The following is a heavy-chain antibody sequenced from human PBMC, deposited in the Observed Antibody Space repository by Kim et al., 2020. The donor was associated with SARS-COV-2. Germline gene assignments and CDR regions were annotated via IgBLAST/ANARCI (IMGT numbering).Heavy chain of an antibody. CDR3: ATDGLGSGWYLG. J-gene: IGHJ4*02. D-gene: IGHD6-19*01. CDR2: INAGNGNT. V-gene: IGHV1-3*01. CDR1: GYTFTNYA. Sequence: ASVKVSCKASGYTFTNYAMHWVRQAPGQRLEWMGWINAGNGNTKYSQKFQNRVTITRDTSASTAYMELSSLISEDTAVYYCATDGLGSGWYLGWGQGTLVTVSS.